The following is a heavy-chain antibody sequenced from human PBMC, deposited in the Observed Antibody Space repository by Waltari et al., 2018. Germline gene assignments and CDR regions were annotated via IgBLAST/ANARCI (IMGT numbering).Heavy chain of an antibody. V-gene: IGHV1-69*06. J-gene: IGHJ3*02. CDR3: AREGENCGGDCPGAFDI. D-gene: IGHD2-21*01. Sequence: WVRQAPGQGLEWMGGIIPIFGTANYAQKFQGRVTITADKSTSTAYMELSSLRSEDTAVYYCAREGENCGGDCPGAFDIWGQGTMVTVSS. CDR2: IIPIFGTA.